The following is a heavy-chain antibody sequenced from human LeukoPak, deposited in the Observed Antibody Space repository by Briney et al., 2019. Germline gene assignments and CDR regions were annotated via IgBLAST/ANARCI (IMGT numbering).Heavy chain of an antibody. CDR1: GYSISSGYY. Sequence: SETLSLTCTVSGYSISSGYYWGWIRQSPGKGLEWIGSIYHSGSTYYNPSLKSRVSISVDTSKNEISLTLTSVTAADTAIYYCASPGSENSGSAFDIWGQGTLVTVSS. CDR2: IYHSGST. V-gene: IGHV4-38-2*02. D-gene: IGHD1-26*01. CDR3: ASPGSENSGSAFDI. J-gene: IGHJ3*02.